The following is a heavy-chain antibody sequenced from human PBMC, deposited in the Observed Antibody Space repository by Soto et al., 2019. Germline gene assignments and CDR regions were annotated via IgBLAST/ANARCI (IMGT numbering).Heavy chain of an antibody. J-gene: IGHJ6*02. CDR1: GGSISSSGYY. CDR2: IYYSGST. CDR3: ARDPPDYYYGMDV. Sequence: PSETLSLTCTVSGGSISSSGYYWSWIRQHPGKGLEWIGYIYYSGSTYYSPSLKSRVTISADMSKNQFSLELRSVTGADTAVYYCARDPPDYYYGMDVWGQGTTVTVSS. V-gene: IGHV4-31*03.